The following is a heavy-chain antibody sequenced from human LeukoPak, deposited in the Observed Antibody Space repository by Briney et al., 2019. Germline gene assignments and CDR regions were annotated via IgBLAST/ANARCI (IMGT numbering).Heavy chain of an antibody. CDR2: INPNSGGT. CDR3: ARDREDCSSTSCYGGGDHGMDV. CDR1: GYTFTGYY. V-gene: IGHV1-2*02. J-gene: IGHJ6*02. D-gene: IGHD2-2*01. Sequence: ASVKVSCKASGYTFTGYYMHWVRQAPGQGLEWMGWINPNSGGTNYAQKFQGRVTMTRDTSISTAYMELSRLRSDDTAVYYCARDREDCSSTSCYGGGDHGMDVWGQGTTVTVSS.